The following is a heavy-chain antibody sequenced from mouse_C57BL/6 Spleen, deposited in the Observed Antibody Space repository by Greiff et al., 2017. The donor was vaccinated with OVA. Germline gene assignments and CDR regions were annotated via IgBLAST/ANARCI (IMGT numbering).Heavy chain of an antibody. CDR2: ISYDGSN. J-gene: IGHJ4*01. V-gene: IGHV3-6*01. D-gene: IGHD3-2*02. CDR1: GYSITSGYY. CDR3: ARQLRHYAMDY. Sequence: ESGPGLVKPSQSLSLTCSVTGYSITSGYYWNWLRQFPGNKLEWMGYISYDGSNNYNPSLKNRISITRDTSKNQFFLKLNSVTTEDTATYYCARQLRHYAMDYWGQGTSVTVSS.